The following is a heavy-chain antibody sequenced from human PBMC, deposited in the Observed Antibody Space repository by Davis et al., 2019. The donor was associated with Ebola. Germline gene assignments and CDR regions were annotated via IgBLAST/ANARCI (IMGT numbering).Heavy chain of an antibody. V-gene: IGHV3-7*01. J-gene: IGHJ5*02. CDR2: INQDGSEP. Sequence: GGSLRLSCAASGFTFRSYWMGWVRQAPGKGLEWVANINQDGSEPKYADSVEGRFTISRDNAKNTLYLQMSSLRAQDTAAYHCMSLSAASWGPGTLVTVSS. CDR3: MSLSAAS. CDR1: GFTFRSYW. D-gene: IGHD6-25*01.